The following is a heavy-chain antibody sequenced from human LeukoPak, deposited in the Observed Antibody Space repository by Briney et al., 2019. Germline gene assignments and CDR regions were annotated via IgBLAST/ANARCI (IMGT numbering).Heavy chain of an antibody. Sequence: PSDTLSLTCTVSGGSMTTHHWNWIRQTPGKGLEWIGYVFDSGRTKVNPSLTSRVTLSTDMSKNQLSLRLSSVTAADTAVYYCTTIKRGDIFGYFDFWGQGILVTVSS. D-gene: IGHD5-18*01. CDR2: VFDSGRT. CDR3: TTIKRGDIFGYFDF. V-gene: IGHV4-59*07. CDR1: GGSMTTHH. J-gene: IGHJ4*02.